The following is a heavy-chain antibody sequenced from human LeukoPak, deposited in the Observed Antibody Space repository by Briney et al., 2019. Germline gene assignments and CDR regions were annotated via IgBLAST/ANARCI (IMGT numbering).Heavy chain of an antibody. CDR1: GGSISSSSYY. J-gene: IGHJ4*02. V-gene: IGHV4-39*07. CDR3: ARDFVGDSSGYYYGYFDY. Sequence: PSETLSLTCTVSGGSISSSSYYWGWIRQPPGKGLEWIGSIYYSGSTYDNPSLKSRVTISVDTSKNRFSLKLSSVTAADTAVYYCARDFVGDSSGYYYGYFDYWGQGTLVTVSS. D-gene: IGHD3-22*01. CDR2: IYYSGST.